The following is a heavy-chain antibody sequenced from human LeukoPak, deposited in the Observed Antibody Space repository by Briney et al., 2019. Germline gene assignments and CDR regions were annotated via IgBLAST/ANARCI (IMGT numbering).Heavy chain of an antibody. D-gene: IGHD3-10*01. CDR2: INHSGST. Sequence: PSETLSLTCAVYGGSFSGYYWSWIRQPPGKGLEWIGEINHSGSTNYNPSLKSRVTISVDTFKNQFSLKLSSVTAADTAVYYCARAPITMVRGGDVVNWFDPWGQGTLVTVSS. J-gene: IGHJ5*02. V-gene: IGHV4-34*01. CDR3: ARAPITMVRGGDVVNWFDP. CDR1: GGSFSGYY.